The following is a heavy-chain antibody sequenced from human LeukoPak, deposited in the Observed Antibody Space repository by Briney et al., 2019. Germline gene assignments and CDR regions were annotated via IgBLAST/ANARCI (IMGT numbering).Heavy chain of an antibody. V-gene: IGHV1-2*02. J-gene: IGHJ4*02. Sequence: ASVKVSCKASGYTFTGYYMHWVRQAPGQGLEWMGWINPNSGGTNYAQKFQGRVTMTRDTSISTAYMELSRLRSDDTAVYYCAREGYSSGWYEKGFDYRGQGTLVTVSS. D-gene: IGHD6-19*01. CDR3: AREGYSSGWYEKGFDY. CDR2: INPNSGGT. CDR1: GYTFTGYY.